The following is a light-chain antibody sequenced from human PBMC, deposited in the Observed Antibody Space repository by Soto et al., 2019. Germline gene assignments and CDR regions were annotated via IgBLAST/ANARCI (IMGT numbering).Light chain of an antibody. CDR2: EVS. Sequence: QSVLTQPPSASGSPGQSVTISCTGTSSDVGGYNYVSWYQQHPGKAPKLMIYEVSKRPSGVPDRFSGSKSGNTASLTVSGLQAEDEADYYCSSYADQIFGTGTKVTV. V-gene: IGLV2-8*01. CDR3: SSYADQI. J-gene: IGLJ1*01. CDR1: SSDVGGYNY.